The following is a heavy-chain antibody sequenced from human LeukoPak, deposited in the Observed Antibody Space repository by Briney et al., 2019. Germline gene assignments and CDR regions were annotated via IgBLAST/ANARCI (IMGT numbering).Heavy chain of an antibody. V-gene: IGHV5-51*01. CDR2: IHPGGSDI. D-gene: IGHD3-22*01. Sequence: GESLKMSCQCFGYSFTSFWIGWARQMPGKGLEWMGIIHPGGSDIRYSPSFQGQVTISADKSISTAYLQWSSLKASDTAIYYCARSLNYYDSTGYLNWFDPWGQGTLVTVSS. J-gene: IGHJ5*02. CDR3: ARSLNYYDSTGYLNWFDP. CDR1: GYSFTSFW.